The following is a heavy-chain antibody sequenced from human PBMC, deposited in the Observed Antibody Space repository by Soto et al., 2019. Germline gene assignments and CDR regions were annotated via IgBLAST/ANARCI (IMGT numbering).Heavy chain of an antibody. CDR1: GYTFTNYG. Sequence: QVQLVQSGAEVKKPGASVKVSCKASGYTFTNYGINWVRQAPGQGLEWMGWISASNGNTNYAQRVQGRVHMTTDTSTSTAYMELRSLRSDDTAVYYCARSQSGDYEGCGYWGQGTRVTVSS. V-gene: IGHV1-18*01. CDR3: ARSQSGDYEGCGY. CDR2: ISASNGNT. D-gene: IGHD4-17*01. J-gene: IGHJ4*02.